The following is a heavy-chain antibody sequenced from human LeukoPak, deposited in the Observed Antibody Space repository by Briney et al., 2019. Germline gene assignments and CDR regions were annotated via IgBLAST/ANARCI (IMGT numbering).Heavy chain of an antibody. J-gene: IGHJ4*02. CDR2: ISWDGGST. CDR3: AKDSQLYDFWSGYYTK. CDR1: GFTFDNYA. V-gene: IGHV3-43D*03. Sequence: GGSLRLSCAASGFTFDNYAMHWVRQAPGKGLEWVSLISWDGGSTYYADSVKGRFTISRDNSKNSLYLQMNSLRAEDTALYYCAKDSQLYDFWSGYYTKWGQGTLVTVSS. D-gene: IGHD3-3*01.